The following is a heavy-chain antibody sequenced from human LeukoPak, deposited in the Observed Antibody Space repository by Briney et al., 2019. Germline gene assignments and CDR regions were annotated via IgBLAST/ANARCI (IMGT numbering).Heavy chain of an antibody. J-gene: IGHJ4*02. D-gene: IGHD1-26*01. V-gene: IGHV3-13*01. CDR1: GFTFSSYD. CDR2: IGTAGDT. CDR3: ARAIVGATAIDY. Sequence: GGSLRLSRAASGFTFSSYDMHWVRQATGKGLEWVSAIGTAGDTYYPGSVKGRFTISRENAKNSLYLQMNSLRAGDTAVYYCARAIVGATAIDYWGQGTLVTVSS.